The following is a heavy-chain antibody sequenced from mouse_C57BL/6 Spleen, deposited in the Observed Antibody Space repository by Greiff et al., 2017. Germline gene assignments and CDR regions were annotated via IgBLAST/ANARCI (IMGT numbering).Heavy chain of an antibody. CDR2: IYPSDSET. D-gene: IGHD3-2*02. V-gene: IGHV1-61*01. CDR1: GYTFTSYW. Sequence: QVQLQQPGAELVRPGSSVKLSCKASGYTFTSYWMDWVKQRPGQGLEWIGNIYPSDSETHYNQKFKDKATLTVDKSSSTANMQLSSLKSEDSAVYYCARSGAQVFDYWGQGTTLTVSS. CDR3: ARSGAQVFDY. J-gene: IGHJ2*01.